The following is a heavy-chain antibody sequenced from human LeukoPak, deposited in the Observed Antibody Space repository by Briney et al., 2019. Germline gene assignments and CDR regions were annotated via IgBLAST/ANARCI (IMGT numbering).Heavy chain of an antibody. CDR2: INPSGGST. V-gene: IGHV1-46*01. D-gene: IGHD2-15*01. CDR1: GYTFTSYY. CDR3: ARGHRSGLGYCSGGSCNPGSMFDY. Sequence: GASVKVSCKASGYTFTSYYMHWVRQAPGQGLEWMGIINPSGGSTSYAQKFQGRVTMTRDTSTSTVYMELSSLRSEDTAVYYCARGHRSGLGYCSGGSCNPGSMFDYWGQGTLVTVSS. J-gene: IGHJ4*02.